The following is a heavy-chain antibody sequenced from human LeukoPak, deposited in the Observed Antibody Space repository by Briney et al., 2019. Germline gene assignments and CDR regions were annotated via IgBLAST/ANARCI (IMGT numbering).Heavy chain of an antibody. J-gene: IGHJ6*03. CDR2: ISSSGSTI. V-gene: IGHV3-11*04. CDR1: GFTFSDYY. D-gene: IGHD6-13*01. CDR3: AREGEDSSSWYYPNYYYYYMDV. Sequence: PGGSLRLSCAASGFTFSDYYMSWIRQAPGKGLEWVSYISSSGSTIYYADSVKGRFTISRDNAKNSLYLQMNSLRAEDTAVYYCAREGEDSSSWYYPNYYYYYMDVWGKGTTVTVSS.